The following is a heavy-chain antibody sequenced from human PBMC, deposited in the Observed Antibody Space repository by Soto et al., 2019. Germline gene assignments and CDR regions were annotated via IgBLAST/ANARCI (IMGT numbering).Heavy chain of an antibody. D-gene: IGHD3-10*01. CDR3: ASASGYCSGSSVNHSLDY. CDR1: GFTFGTYG. J-gene: IGHJ4*02. CDR2: IKRDASGR. V-gene: IGHV3-7*01. Sequence: EVQLVESGGGLVQPGGSLRLSCAASGFTFGTYGMRWVRQAPGKGLEWLATIKRDASGRKYVDSVKGRFTLSKDNAKTSLYLQVNSIGAEDSAVLYCASASGYCSGSSVNHSLDYWGQGTLVTVSS.